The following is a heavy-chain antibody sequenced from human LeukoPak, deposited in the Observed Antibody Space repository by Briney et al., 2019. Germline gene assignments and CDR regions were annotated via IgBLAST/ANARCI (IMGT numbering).Heavy chain of an antibody. V-gene: IGHV5-51*01. Sequence: GEPLKTSCTGSGYSFTSYWIGWVRPMPGKGLEWKGIIYPGDSDTSYSPSFQGQVTNSADKSISTAYLQWSSLKAADTAMYYCARQRISGYSYGPDYWGQGTLVTVSS. J-gene: IGHJ4*02. D-gene: IGHD5-18*01. CDR3: ARQRISGYSYGPDY. CDR1: GYSFTSYW. CDR2: IYPGDSDT.